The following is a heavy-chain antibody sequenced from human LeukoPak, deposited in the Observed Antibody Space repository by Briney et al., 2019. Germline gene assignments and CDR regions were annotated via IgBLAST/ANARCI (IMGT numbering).Heavy chain of an antibody. CDR2: ISYDGSDK. V-gene: IGHV3-30*04. Sequence: GRSLRLSCAASGFTFSLYTMHWVRQAPGKGLEWVALISYDGSDKYYADSVKGRFTISRDNAKNSLYLQMNSLRAEDTAVYYCASLGAYGDYRVDYWGQGTLVTVSS. J-gene: IGHJ4*02. CDR1: GFTFSLYT. CDR3: ASLGAYGDYRVDY. D-gene: IGHD4-17*01.